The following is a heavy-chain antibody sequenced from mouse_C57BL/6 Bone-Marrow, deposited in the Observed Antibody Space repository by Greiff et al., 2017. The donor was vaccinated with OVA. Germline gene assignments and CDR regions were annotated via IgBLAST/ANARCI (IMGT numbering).Heavy chain of an antibody. Sequence: EVKLMESGGGLVQPGGSMKLSCVASGFTFSNYWMNWVRQSPEKGLEWVAQIRLKSDNYATHYAESVKGRFTISRDDSKSSVYLQMNNLRAEDTGIYYCTGRANWAPYAMDYWGQGTSVTVSS. CDR2: IRLKSDNYAT. J-gene: IGHJ4*01. V-gene: IGHV6-3*01. D-gene: IGHD4-1*01. CDR1: GFTFSNYW. CDR3: TGRANWAPYAMDY.